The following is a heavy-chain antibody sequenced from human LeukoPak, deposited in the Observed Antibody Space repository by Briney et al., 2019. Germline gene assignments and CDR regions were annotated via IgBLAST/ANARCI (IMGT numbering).Heavy chain of an antibody. J-gene: IGHJ4*02. CDR1: GFTFSSYG. D-gene: IGHD6-6*01. CDR2: IWYDGSNK. V-gene: IGHV3-33*01. CDR3: ARDPEYSNYFDY. Sequence: GGSLRPSCAASGFTFSSYGMHWVRQAPGKGLEWVAVIWYDGSNKYYADSVKGRFTISRDNSKNTLYLQMNSLRAEDTAVYYCARDPEYSNYFDYWGQGTLVTVSS.